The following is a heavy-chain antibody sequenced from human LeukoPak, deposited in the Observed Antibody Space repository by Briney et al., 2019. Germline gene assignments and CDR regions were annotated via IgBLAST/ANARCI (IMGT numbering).Heavy chain of an antibody. Sequence: PSETLSLTCTVSGGSISSSSYYWGWIRQPPGKGLEWIGSIYYSGSTYYNPSLKSRVTISVDTSKNQFSLKLSSVTAADTAVYYCARDPDYYDSSGPEPDAFDIWGQGTMVTVSS. CDR1: GGSISSSSYY. CDR3: ARDPDYYDSSGPEPDAFDI. CDR2: IYYSGST. J-gene: IGHJ3*02. D-gene: IGHD3-22*01. V-gene: IGHV4-39*07.